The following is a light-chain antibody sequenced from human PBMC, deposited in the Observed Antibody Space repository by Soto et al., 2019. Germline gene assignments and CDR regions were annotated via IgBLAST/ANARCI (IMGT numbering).Light chain of an antibody. CDR3: QLYYSGM. J-gene: IGKJ1*01. CDR1: QSVDSNY. CDR2: AAS. V-gene: IGKV3-20*01. Sequence: EIVLTQSPGTLFLSPGEIATLSCRASQSVDSNYLGWYQQRPGQAPRLLIYAASSRATGIPDRFRGGGSGTDFTLTISRLEPEDFAVYYCQLYYSGMFGQGTKVEIK.